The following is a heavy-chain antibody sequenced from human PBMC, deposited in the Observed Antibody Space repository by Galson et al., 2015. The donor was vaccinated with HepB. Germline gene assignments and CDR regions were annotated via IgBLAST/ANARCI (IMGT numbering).Heavy chain of an antibody. Sequence: QAPGKGLEWVAVISYDGSNKYYADSVKGRFTISRDNSKNTLYLQMNSLRAEDTAVYYCARRQYSDLDYWGQGTLVTVSS. CDR2: ISYDGSNK. D-gene: IGHD5-12*01. CDR3: ARRQYSDLDY. V-gene: IGHV3-30-3*01. J-gene: IGHJ4*02.